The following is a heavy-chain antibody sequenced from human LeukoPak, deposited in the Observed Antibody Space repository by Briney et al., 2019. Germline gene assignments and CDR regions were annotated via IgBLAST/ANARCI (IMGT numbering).Heavy chain of an antibody. CDR1: GFTFSRHW. J-gene: IGHJ4*02. CDR2: IKQGGSEK. D-gene: IGHD4-17*01. CDR3: AKGPNYGARVDYSDF. V-gene: IGHV3-7*01. Sequence: GGSLRLSCAASGFTFSRHWMTWVRQAPGKGLEWMASIKQGGSEKYYADFVKGRFTVSRDDAKSSLYLQMNSLSADDTAVYYCAKGPNYGARVDYSDFWGQGTKVTVSS.